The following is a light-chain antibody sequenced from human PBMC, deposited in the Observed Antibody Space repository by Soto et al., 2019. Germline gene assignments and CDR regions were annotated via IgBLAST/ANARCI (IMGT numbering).Light chain of an antibody. Sequence: EIVMTQSPATLSVSPGERATLSCRASHSISSDLAWYQQKPGQAPRLLIYGASIRSTGIPARFSGRGSGTEFPLTLSSLQSEDFAVYHCQQYSNWPPAVYTFGQANKLQIK. J-gene: IGKJ2*01. CDR3: QQYSNWPPAVYT. CDR1: HSISSD. CDR2: GAS. V-gene: IGKV3-15*01.